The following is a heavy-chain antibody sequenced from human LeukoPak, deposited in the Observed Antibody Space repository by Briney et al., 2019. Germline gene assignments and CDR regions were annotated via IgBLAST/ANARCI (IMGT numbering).Heavy chain of an antibody. J-gene: IGHJ4*02. CDR2: ISGSGGST. CDR3: AKDLQLDHDY. CDR1: GFSFSDYY. D-gene: IGHD3/OR15-3a*01. V-gene: IGHV3-23*01. Sequence: GGSLRLSCAASGFSFSDYYMSWIRQAPGKGLEWVSAISGSGGSTYYADSVKGRFTISRDNSKNTLYLQMNSLRAEDTAVYYCAKDLQLDHDYWGQGTLVTVSS.